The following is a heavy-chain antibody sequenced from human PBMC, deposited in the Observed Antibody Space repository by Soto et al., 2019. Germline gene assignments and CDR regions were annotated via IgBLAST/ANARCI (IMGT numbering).Heavy chain of an antibody. CDR3: AKAYFVWSSEQPYYFDY. Sequence: SLRLSCAASGFTFSNYAMPWVRQGPGKGLERVSGISGSGGRSYYADSVKGRFTISRDNSKSTLYLQMNSLRAEDTAVYYCAKAYFVWSSEQPYYFDYWGQGTLVTVSS. CDR1: GFTFSNYA. V-gene: IGHV3-23*01. CDR2: ISGSGGRS. D-gene: IGHD3-16*01. J-gene: IGHJ4*02.